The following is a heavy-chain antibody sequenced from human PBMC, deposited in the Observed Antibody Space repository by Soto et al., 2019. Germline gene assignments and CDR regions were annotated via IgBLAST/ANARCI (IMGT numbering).Heavy chain of an antibody. D-gene: IGHD4-17*01. V-gene: IGHV3-30-3*01. CDR2: ISYGGNNA. J-gene: IGHJ3*01. CDR3: AREKRPYGVINSSAFGA. CDR1: GSTFNSYA. Sequence: GGSLRLSCSATGSTFNSYAFHWVRQAPGKGLEWVAFISYGGNNADYADSVRGRFTISRDNSKNTVFLQMKSLRAGDTALYFSAREKRPYGVINSSAFGAWS.